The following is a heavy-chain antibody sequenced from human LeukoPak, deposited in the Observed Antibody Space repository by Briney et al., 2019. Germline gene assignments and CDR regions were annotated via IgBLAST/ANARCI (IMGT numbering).Heavy chain of an antibody. V-gene: IGHV3-21*01. D-gene: IGHD1-1*01. CDR3: ARDHEQVVQLDAFDI. CDR2: ISSSSTYI. Sequence: GGSLRLSCAASGFTLSSYWMSWVRQAPGKGLEWVSSISSSSTYIHNADSVKGRFTISRDDAKNSLYLQMNSLRAEDTAVYYCARDHEQVVQLDAFDIWGQGTMVTVSS. J-gene: IGHJ3*02. CDR1: GFTLSSYW.